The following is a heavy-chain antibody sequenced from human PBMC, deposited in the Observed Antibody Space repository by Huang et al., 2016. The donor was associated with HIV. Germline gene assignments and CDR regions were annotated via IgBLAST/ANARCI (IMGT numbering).Heavy chain of an antibody. CDR1: GASIGSDSYY. CDR2: VYSSGST. D-gene: IGHD2-15*01. Sequence: QLQESGPGLVKPSETLSLTCSFSGASIGSDSYYWGWIRQAPGKGLEWIGSVYSSGSTYYNPSLKGRVTLSVDTSKNQFSLRLTSVTAADTGVYYCARPLVITATGAFDIWGQGTMVTISS. CDR3: ARPLVITATGAFDI. J-gene: IGHJ3*02. V-gene: IGHV4-39*01.